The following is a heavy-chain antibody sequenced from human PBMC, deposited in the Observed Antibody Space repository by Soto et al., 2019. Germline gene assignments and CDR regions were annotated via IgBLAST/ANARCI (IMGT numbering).Heavy chain of an antibody. Sequence: EASVKVSCKASGYTFTGYYIHWVRQAPGQGLEWMGWINPDTGGTEYAQKFQGRVTMASDTSITTAYMELSRLTSDDTAVYYCARVEWYGASPAHFDFWGQGTLVTVSS. V-gene: IGHV1-2*02. CDR3: ARVEWYGASPAHFDF. CDR2: INPDTGGT. J-gene: IGHJ4*02. D-gene: IGHD1-26*01. CDR1: GYTFTGYY.